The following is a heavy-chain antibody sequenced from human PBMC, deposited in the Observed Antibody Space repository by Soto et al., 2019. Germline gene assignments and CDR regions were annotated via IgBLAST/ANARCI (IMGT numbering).Heavy chain of an antibody. Sequence: QVQLVQSGPEVKKPGASVRVSCMTSGYAFTSYGVNWVRQVPGQGLEWMGGIAPHSGRTTYLPKFQGRVTITADPSTNTAYMELTSLSSDDTGIYFCARAATGSYHSAYWGQGTVVTVSA. CDR1: GYAFTSYG. CDR2: IAPHSGRT. V-gene: IGHV1-18*04. D-gene: IGHD3-10*01. CDR3: ARAATGSYHSAY. J-gene: IGHJ4*02.